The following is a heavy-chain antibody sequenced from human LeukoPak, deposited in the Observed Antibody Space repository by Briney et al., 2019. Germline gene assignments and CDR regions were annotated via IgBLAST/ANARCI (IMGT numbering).Heavy chain of an antibody. D-gene: IGHD2-21*01. CDR3: ARSVAGHDI. J-gene: IGHJ3*02. Sequence: PSETLSLTCTAPGGSISSYHWSWIRQPPGRGLEWIGYIYNSGSTNYNPSLKSRVTISVDTSKNHFSLKLSSVTAADTAVYYCARSVAGHDIWGQGTMVTVSS. V-gene: IGHV4-59*01. CDR1: GGSISSYH. CDR2: IYNSGST.